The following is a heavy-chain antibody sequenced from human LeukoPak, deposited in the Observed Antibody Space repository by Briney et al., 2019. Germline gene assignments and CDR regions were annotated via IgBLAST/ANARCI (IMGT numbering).Heavy chain of an antibody. V-gene: IGHV1-2*02. CDR3: AREGGEGSSWYWFDP. CDR1: GYTFTGYY. J-gene: IGHJ5*02. CDR2: INPNSGGT. D-gene: IGHD6-13*01. Sequence: SVKVSCKASGYTFTGYYMHWVRQAPGQGREWMGWINPNSGGTNYAQKFQGRVTMTRDTSISTAYMELSRLRSDDTAVYYCAREGGEGSSWYWFDPWGQGTLVTVSS.